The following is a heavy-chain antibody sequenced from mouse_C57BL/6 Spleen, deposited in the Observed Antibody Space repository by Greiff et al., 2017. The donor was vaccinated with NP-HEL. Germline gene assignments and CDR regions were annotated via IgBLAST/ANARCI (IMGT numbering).Heavy chain of an antibody. Sequence: EVKVVESGGGLVKPGGSLKLSCAASGFTFSDYGMHWVRQAPEKGLEWVAYISSGSSTIYYADTVKGRFTISRDNAKNTLFLQMTSLRSEDTAMYYCARGDYGSSYLWYFDVWGTGTTVTVSS. CDR3: ARGDYGSSYLWYFDV. CDR2: ISSGSSTI. CDR1: GFTFSDYG. J-gene: IGHJ1*03. V-gene: IGHV5-17*01. D-gene: IGHD1-1*01.